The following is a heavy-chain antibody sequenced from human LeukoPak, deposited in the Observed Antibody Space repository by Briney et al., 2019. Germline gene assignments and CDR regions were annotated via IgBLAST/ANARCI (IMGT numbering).Heavy chain of an antibody. J-gene: IGHJ4*02. V-gene: IGHV4-61*02. CDR2: IYTSGST. D-gene: IGHD3-22*01. Sequence: SETLSLTCTVSGGSISGGSYYWSWIRQPAGKGLEWIGRIYTSGSTNYNPSLKSRVTISVDTSKNQFSLKLSSVTAADTAVYYCARDSYDSPSFDYWGQGTLVTVSS. CDR3: ARDSYDSPSFDY. CDR1: GGSISGGSYY.